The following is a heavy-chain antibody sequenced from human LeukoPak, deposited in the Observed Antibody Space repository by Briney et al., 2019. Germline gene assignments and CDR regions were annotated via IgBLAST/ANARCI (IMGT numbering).Heavy chain of an antibody. CDR2: FDPEDGET. Sequence: ASVKVSCKVSGYTLTELSMHWVRQAPGKGLEWMGGFDPEDGETIYAQKFQGRVTMTEDTSTDTAYMELGSLRSEDTAVYYCATDLLMVRGVLDYWGQGTLVTVSS. J-gene: IGHJ4*02. V-gene: IGHV1-24*01. CDR3: ATDLLMVRGVLDY. CDR1: GYTLTELS. D-gene: IGHD3-10*01.